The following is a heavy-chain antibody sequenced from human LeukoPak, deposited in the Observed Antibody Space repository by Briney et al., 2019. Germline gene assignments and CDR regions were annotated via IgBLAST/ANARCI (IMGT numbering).Heavy chain of an antibody. CDR3: AIISTYYYDSSGKSPNDY. Sequence: GASVKVSCKASGYTFTSYYMHWVRQAPGQGLEWMGIINPSGGSTSYAQKFQGRVTMTRDMSTSTVYMELTSLRSEDTAVYYCAIISTYYYDSSGKSPNDYWGQGTLVTVSS. CDR2: INPSGGST. J-gene: IGHJ4*02. V-gene: IGHV1-46*01. CDR1: GYTFTSYY. D-gene: IGHD3-22*01.